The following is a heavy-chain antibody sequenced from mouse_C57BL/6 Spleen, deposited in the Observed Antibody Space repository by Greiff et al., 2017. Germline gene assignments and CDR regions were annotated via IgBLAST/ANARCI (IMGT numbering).Heavy chain of an antibody. CDR3: ARGGLGRSNFYAMDY. V-gene: IGHV1-53*01. D-gene: IGHD2-5*01. CDR1: GYTFTSYW. Sequence: QVQLQQPGTELVKPGASVKLSCKASGYTFTSYWIHWVKQRPGQGLEWIGNINPSNGGTNYNEKFKSKATLTVDKSSSTAYMQLSSLTSEDSAVYYCARGGLGRSNFYAMDYWGQGTSVTVSS. CDR2: INPSNGGT. J-gene: IGHJ4*01.